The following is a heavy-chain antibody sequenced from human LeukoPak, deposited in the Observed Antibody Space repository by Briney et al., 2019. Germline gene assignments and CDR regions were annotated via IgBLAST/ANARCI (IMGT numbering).Heavy chain of an antibody. CDR1: EYNFPNYW. CDR3: ARRKVVVSATRGYFDL. D-gene: IGHD2-15*01. V-gene: IGHV5-51*01. J-gene: IGHJ2*01. Sequence: GESLKISCKGSEYNFPNYWIAWVRQMPGKGLEGMGIIYPGDSDTRYSPSFQGQVTISADKSINTAYLQWISLKASDTAMYYCARRKVVVSATRGYFDLWGRGTLVTVSS. CDR2: IYPGDSDT.